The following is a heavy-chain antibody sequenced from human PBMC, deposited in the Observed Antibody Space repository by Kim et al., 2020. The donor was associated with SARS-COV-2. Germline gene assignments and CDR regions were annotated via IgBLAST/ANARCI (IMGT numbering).Heavy chain of an antibody. V-gene: IGHV3-11*01. CDR3: ARSGSDILTGYYSVGWFDT. Sequence: GGSLRLSCAASGFTFSDYYMSWIRQAPGKGLEWVSYISSSGSTIYYADSVKGRFTISRDNAKNSLYLQMNSLRAEDTAVYYCARSGSDILTGYYSVGWFDTWGQGTLVTVSS. CDR1: GFTFSDYY. D-gene: IGHD3-9*01. J-gene: IGHJ5*02. CDR2: ISSSGSTI.